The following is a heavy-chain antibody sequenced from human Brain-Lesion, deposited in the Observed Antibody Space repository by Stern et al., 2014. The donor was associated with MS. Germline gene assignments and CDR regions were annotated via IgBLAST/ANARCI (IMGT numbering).Heavy chain of an antibody. CDR1: GGSISRSTYY. CDR3: ARLTGIIDS. CDR2: IYYSGTT. V-gene: IGHV4-39*01. J-gene: IGHJ4*02. Sequence: MQLVESGPGLVKPSETLSLTCTVSGGSISRSTYYWGWIRQPPGKGLEWIGNIYYSGTTYYDPSLKSRVTIPVHAATNQFSLKLNSVTAADTAVYYCARLTGIIDSWGQGTLVAVSS. D-gene: IGHD5-24*01.